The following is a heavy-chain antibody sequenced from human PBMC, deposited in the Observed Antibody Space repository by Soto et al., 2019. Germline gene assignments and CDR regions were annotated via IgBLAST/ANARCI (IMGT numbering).Heavy chain of an antibody. CDR1: GFTFRNYG. D-gene: IGHD3-22*01. Sequence: EVDLVESGGGLVQSGGSLRLSCAASGFTFRNYGMNWVRQAPGKGLEWVSYIGIGSSTTYYADSVKGRFTISRDNAKNSLYLQMNSLRAEDTAVYYCAREQLYYNDISGRPLNAFDVWGQGTMVTVSS. CDR3: AREQLYYNDISGRPLNAFDV. V-gene: IGHV3-48*01. J-gene: IGHJ3*01. CDR2: IGIGSSTT.